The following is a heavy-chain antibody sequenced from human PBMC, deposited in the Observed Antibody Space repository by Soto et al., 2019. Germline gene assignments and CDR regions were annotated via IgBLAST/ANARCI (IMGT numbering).Heavy chain of an antibody. J-gene: IGHJ6*02. D-gene: IGHD4-17*01. CDR3: ARQLTVTTPTYGMDV. Sequence: VASVKVSCKASGYTFTSYYMHWVRQAPGQGLEWMGIINPSGGSTSYAQKFQGRVTMTRDTSTSTVYMELSSLRSEDTAVYYCARQLTVTTPTYGMDVWGQGTTVTVSS. CDR1: GYTFTSYY. V-gene: IGHV1-46*01. CDR2: INPSGGST.